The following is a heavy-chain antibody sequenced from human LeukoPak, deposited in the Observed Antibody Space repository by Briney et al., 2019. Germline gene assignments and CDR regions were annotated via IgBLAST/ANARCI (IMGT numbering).Heavy chain of an antibody. V-gene: IGHV7-4-1*02. CDR3: ARGIWFGAEFYGMDV. D-gene: IGHD3-10*01. CDR2: INTNTGNP. CDR1: GYTFTSYA. J-gene: IGHJ6*02. Sequence: GASVKVSCKASGYTFTSYAMNWVRQAPGQGLEWMGWINTNTGNPTYAQGFTGRFVFSLDTSVSTAYLQISSLKAEDTAVYYCARGIWFGAEFYGMDVWGQGTTVTVSS.